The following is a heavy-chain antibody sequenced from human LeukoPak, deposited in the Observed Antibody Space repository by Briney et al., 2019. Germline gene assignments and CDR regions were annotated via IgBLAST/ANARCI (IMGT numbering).Heavy chain of an antibody. V-gene: IGHV5-51*01. CDR1: GYSFTSYW. CDR3: ARQRYPWGSAFDI. J-gene: IGHJ3*02. Sequence: GESLKISCKGSGYSFTSYWIGWVRQMPGKGLEWMGIIYPGDSDTRYSPSFQGQVTISADKSISTAYLQWSSLKASETAMYYCARQRYPWGSAFDIWAKGQWSPSLQ. D-gene: IGHD3-16*01. CDR2: IYPGDSDT.